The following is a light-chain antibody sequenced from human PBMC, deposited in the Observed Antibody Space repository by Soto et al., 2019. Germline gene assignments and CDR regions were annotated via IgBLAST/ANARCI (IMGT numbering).Light chain of an antibody. J-gene: IGLJ3*02. V-gene: IGLV2-23*02. CDR1: SSDVGSYNL. CDR3: CSYAGSSTQV. Sequence: QSALTQPASVSGSPGQSITISCTGTSSDVGSYNLVSWYQQHPGKAPKLMIYEVSKRPSGVSNRFSGSKSGNTASLTISGLRAEDEADYYCCSYAGSSTQVFGGGTKLTVL. CDR2: EVS.